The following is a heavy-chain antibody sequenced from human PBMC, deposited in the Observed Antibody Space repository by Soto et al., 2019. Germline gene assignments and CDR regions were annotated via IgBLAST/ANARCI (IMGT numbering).Heavy chain of an antibody. D-gene: IGHD1-26*01. CDR3: AKTIEWELQHFDY. CDR2: ISYDGSNK. V-gene: IGHV3-30*18. J-gene: IGHJ4*02. CDR1: GFTFSSYG. Sequence: GGSLRLSCAASGFTFSSYGMHWVRQAPGKGLEWVAVISYDGSNKYYADSVKGRFTISRDNSKNTLYLQMNSLRAEDTAVYYCAKTIEWELQHFDYWGQGTLVTVSS.